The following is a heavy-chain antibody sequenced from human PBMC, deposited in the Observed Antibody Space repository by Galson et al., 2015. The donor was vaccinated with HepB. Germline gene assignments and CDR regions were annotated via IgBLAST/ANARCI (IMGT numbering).Heavy chain of an antibody. Sequence: QSGAEVKKPGESLTISCTASGYTFTNYWISWVRQMPGKGLEWMGRIDPTDSYTNYRPSFQGHVTISVDKSTSTASLHWSSLQASDTAVYYCARLQSSIAVAGDYWGQGTLITVSS. CDR2: IDPTDSYT. V-gene: IGHV5-10-1*01. CDR3: ARLQSSIAVAGDY. D-gene: IGHD6-19*01. J-gene: IGHJ4*02. CDR1: GYTFTNYW.